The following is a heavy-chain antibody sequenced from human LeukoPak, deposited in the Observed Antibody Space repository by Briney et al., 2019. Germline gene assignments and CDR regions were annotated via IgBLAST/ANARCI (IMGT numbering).Heavy chain of an antibody. Sequence: PGGSLRLSCAASGFYFSNYWMSWVRQAPGKGLEWLANINLDGTKKYYVDSVKGRFTISRDNARNSLYLQMNSLKAEDTAVYYCARDTADFQGLDIWGQGTKVTVSS. J-gene: IGHJ3*02. D-gene: IGHD3-3*01. CDR1: GFYFSNYW. V-gene: IGHV3-7*01. CDR3: ARDTADFQGLDI. CDR2: INLDGTKK.